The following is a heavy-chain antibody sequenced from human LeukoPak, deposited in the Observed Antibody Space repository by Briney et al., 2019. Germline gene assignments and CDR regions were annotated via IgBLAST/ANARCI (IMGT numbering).Heavy chain of an antibody. CDR1: GFTFSSYE. V-gene: IGHV3-48*03. J-gene: IGHJ3*02. CDR2: ISSSGSTI. D-gene: IGHD3-16*02. CDR3: ARDLSLAHSSANAFDI. Sequence: GGSLRLSCAASGFTFSSYEMNWVRQAPGKGLEWVSYISSSGSTIYYADSVKGRFTISRDNAKNSLYLQMNSLRAEDTAVYYCARDLSLAHSSANAFDIWGQGTMVTVSS.